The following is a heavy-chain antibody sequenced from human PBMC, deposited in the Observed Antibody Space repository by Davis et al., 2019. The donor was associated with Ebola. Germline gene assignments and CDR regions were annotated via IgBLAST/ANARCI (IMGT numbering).Heavy chain of an antibody. CDR2: IWYDGSNK. D-gene: IGHD2-2*01. V-gene: IGHV3-33*01. CDR1: GFTFRNYG. Sequence: GESLKISCAASGFTFRNYGMHWVRQAPGKGLEWVAVIWYDGSNKYYADSVKGRFTISRDNSKNTLYLQMNSLRAEDTAVYYCARGDCSSTSCYVIGMDVWGQGTTVTVSS. J-gene: IGHJ6*02. CDR3: ARGDCSSTSCYVIGMDV.